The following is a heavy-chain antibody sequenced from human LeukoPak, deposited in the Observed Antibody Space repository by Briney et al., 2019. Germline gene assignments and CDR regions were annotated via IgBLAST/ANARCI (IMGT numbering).Heavy chain of an antibody. J-gene: IGHJ4*02. CDR2: ISGSGGST. V-gene: IGHV3-23*01. D-gene: IGHD1-26*01. Sequence: PGGSLRLSCAASGFTFSDHYMDWVRQAPGKGLEWVSAISGSGGSTYYADSVKGRFTISRDNSKNTLYLQMNSLRAEDTAVYYCAVVGATRSFDYWGQGTLVTVSS. CDR3: AVVGATRSFDY. CDR1: GFTFSDHY.